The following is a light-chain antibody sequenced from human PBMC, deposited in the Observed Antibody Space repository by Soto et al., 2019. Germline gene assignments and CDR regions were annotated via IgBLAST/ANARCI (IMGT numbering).Light chain of an antibody. V-gene: IGKV3D-15*01. CDR1: QSVSNN. CDR2: GAS. Sequence: EIVMTQSPATLSVSPGERATLSCRAGQSVSNNLAWYQQKPGQAPRLLIYGASTRATGIPARFSGSGSGTEFPLTISSLQSEDFAVYYCQQYNNWPAITFGQGTRLEIK. J-gene: IGKJ5*01. CDR3: QQYNNWPAIT.